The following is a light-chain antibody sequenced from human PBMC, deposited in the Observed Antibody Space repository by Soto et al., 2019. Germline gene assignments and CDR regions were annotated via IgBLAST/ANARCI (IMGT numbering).Light chain of an antibody. Sequence: MTQSPGTLSVSPGERATLSCRASQSLSSNLAWYQQKPGQAPRLLIYGASTRATGIPARFSGSGSGTEFTLTISSLQSEDFAVYYCQQYNNWPPYTFGQGTKLEIK. CDR2: GAS. J-gene: IGKJ2*01. V-gene: IGKV3-15*01. CDR1: QSLSSN. CDR3: QQYNNWPPYT.